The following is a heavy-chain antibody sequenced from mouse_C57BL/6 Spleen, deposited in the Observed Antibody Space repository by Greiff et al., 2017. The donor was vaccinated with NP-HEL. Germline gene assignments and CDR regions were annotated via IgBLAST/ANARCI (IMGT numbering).Heavy chain of an antibody. J-gene: IGHJ2*01. V-gene: IGHV1-4*01. D-gene: IGHD1-1*01. CDR1: GYTFTSYT. CDR3: ARPLYGSSSGYFDY. Sequence: VQLQQSGAELARPGASVKMSCKASGYTFTSYTMHWVKQRPGQGLEWIGYINPSSGYTKYNQKFKDKATLTADKSSSTDYMQLSSLTSEDSAVYYCARPLYGSSSGYFDYWGQSTTLTVSS. CDR2: INPSSGYT.